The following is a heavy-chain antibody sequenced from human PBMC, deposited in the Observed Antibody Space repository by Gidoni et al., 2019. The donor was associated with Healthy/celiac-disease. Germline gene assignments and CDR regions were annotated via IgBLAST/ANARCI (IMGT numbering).Heavy chain of an antibody. Sequence: QVQLQQWGAGLLKPSETLSLTCAVYGGSFGGYYWSWIRQPPGKGLEWIGEINHSGSTNYNPSLKSRVTISVDTSKNQFSLKLSSVTAADTAVYYCARETRIQLWLDYYYYYGMDVWGQGTTVTVSS. D-gene: IGHD5-18*01. CDR3: ARETRIQLWLDYYYYYGMDV. CDR2: INHSGST. J-gene: IGHJ6*02. V-gene: IGHV4-34*01. CDR1: GGSFGGYY.